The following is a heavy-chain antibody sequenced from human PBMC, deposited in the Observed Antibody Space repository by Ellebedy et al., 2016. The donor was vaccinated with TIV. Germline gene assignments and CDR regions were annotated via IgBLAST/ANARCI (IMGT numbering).Heavy chain of an antibody. D-gene: IGHD2-2*01. Sequence: GESLKISXAASGFTFSSYGMHWVRQVPGKGLEWVAIISYDGSNKYYTDSVKGRFTISRDNSKNTLYLQMNSLRTEDTAVFYCAKDFSPDTIAGLVGYMDVWGKGTTVTVSS. V-gene: IGHV3-30*18. CDR2: ISYDGSNK. CDR3: AKDFSPDTIAGLVGYMDV. CDR1: GFTFSSYG. J-gene: IGHJ6*03.